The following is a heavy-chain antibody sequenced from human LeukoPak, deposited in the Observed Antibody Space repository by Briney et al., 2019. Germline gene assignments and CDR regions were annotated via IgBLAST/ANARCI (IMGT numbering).Heavy chain of an antibody. Sequence: PSETLSLTCTVSGYSISSGYYCGWIRQPPGKGLEWIGSIYHSGSTYYNPSLRSRVTISVDTSKNQFSLKLSSVTAADTAVYYCARGGSRYQLLNWFDPWGQGTLVTVSS. CDR1: GYSISSGYY. J-gene: IGHJ5*02. CDR2: IYHSGST. CDR3: ARGGSRYQLLNWFDP. D-gene: IGHD2-2*01. V-gene: IGHV4-38-2*02.